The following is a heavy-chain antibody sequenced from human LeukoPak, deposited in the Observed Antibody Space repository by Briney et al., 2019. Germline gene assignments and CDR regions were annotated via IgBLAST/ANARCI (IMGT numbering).Heavy chain of an antibody. D-gene: IGHD2-8*02. CDR1: GFTVSSNY. V-gene: IGHV3-53*01. CDR2: IYSGGST. CDR3: ARDHPILVTYDYYYYYGMDV. Sequence: GGSLRLSCAASGFTVSSNYMSWVRQAPGKGLEWVSVIYSGGSTYYADSVKGRFTISRDNSKNTLYLQMNSLRAEDTAVYYCARDHPILVTYDYYYYYGMDVWGQGTTVTVSS. J-gene: IGHJ6*02.